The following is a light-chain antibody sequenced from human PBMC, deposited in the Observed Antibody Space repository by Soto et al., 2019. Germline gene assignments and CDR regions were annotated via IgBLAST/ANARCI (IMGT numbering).Light chain of an antibody. CDR1: QTISSNN. J-gene: IGKJ1*01. V-gene: IGKV3-20*01. CDR2: GTS. Sequence: EIVLTQSPGTLSVSPGERATLSCRASQTISSNNLAWYQQKPGQAPSLLIYGTSSRATGIPDRFSGSGSGTDFTLTISRLEPEHSAIYYCQQYGSWTFGQGTKVDI. CDR3: QQYGSWT.